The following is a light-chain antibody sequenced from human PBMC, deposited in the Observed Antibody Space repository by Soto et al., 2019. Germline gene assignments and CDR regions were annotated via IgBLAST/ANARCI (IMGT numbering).Light chain of an antibody. V-gene: IGKV3-20*01. CDR1: QSVSSSY. CDR2: GAS. J-gene: IGKJ3*01. Sequence: EIVLTQSPGTLSLSPEERATLSCRASQSVSSSYLAWYQQKPGQAPRLLIYGASSRPTGIPGRFSGSGSGTDFTVTISRLEPEDLAVYYGQQYGSSAFTFSRGTKVDIK. CDR3: QQYGSSAFT.